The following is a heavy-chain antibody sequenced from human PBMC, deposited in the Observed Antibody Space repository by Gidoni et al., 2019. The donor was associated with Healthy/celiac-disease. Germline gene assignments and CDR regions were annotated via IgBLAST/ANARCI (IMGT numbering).Heavy chain of an antibody. D-gene: IGHD2-2*02. CDR3: AREVVPAAIRRGFDY. Sequence: QVQLVESGGGVVQPGRSLRLSCAASGFTFSSYAMHWVRQAPGKGLEWVAVISYDGSNKYYADSVKGRFTISRDNSKNTLYLQMNSLRAEDTAVYYCAREVVPAAIRRGFDYWGQGTLVTVSS. CDR2: ISYDGSNK. CDR1: GFTFSSYA. V-gene: IGHV3-30-3*01. J-gene: IGHJ4*02.